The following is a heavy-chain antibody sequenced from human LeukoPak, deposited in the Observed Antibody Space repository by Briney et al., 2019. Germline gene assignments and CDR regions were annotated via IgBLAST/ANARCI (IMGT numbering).Heavy chain of an antibody. CDR1: GYTLTELS. V-gene: IGHV1-24*01. D-gene: IGHD2-15*01. J-gene: IGHJ3*02. CDR2: FDPEDGET. Sequence: ASVKVSCKVSGYTLTELSMHWVRQAPGKGLEWMGGFDPEDGETIYAQKFQGRVTMTEDTSTDTAYMELSSLRSEDTAVYYCARGVVVAATFRGAFDIWGQGTMVTVSS. CDR3: ARGVVVAATFRGAFDI.